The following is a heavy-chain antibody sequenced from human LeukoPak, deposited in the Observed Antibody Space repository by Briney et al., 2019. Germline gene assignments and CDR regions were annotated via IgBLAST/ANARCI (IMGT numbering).Heavy chain of an antibody. Sequence: PSETLSLTCTVSGGSISSHYWSWIRQPPGKGLEWIGCIYYSGNTNYNPSLESRVTISVDTSKHQFSLKLSSVTAADTAVYYCARHQLRGFLDNNWGQGTLVTVSS. CDR2: IYYSGNT. V-gene: IGHV4-59*08. CDR3: ARHQLRGFLDNN. CDR1: GGSISSHY. J-gene: IGHJ4*02. D-gene: IGHD3-10*01.